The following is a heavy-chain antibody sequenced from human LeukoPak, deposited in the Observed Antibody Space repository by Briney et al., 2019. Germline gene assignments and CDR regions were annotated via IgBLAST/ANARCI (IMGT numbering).Heavy chain of an antibody. D-gene: IGHD2-2*01. V-gene: IGHV1-46*01. CDR1: GYTFTSYY. Sequence: ASVTVSCKASGYTFTSYYMHWVRQAPGQGLEWMGIINPSGGSTSYAQKFQGRVTMTRDTSTSTVYMELSSLRSEDTAGYYCARVLCSSTSCYASPWFDPWGQGTLVTVSS. CDR2: INPSGGST. CDR3: ARVLCSSTSCYASPWFDP. J-gene: IGHJ5*02.